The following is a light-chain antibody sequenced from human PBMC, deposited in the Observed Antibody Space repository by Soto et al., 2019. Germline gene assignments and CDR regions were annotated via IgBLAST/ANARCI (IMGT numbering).Light chain of an antibody. Sequence: QSVLTPPASVSGSPGQPITISCTGTSSDVGGYNYVSWYQQHPGKAPKLMIYEVSNRPSGVSNRFSGSKSGNTASLTISGLQAEDEADYYCSSYTSSSTVVFGGGTKLTVL. V-gene: IGLV2-14*01. CDR3: SSYTSSSTVV. J-gene: IGLJ2*01. CDR1: SSDVGGYNY. CDR2: EVS.